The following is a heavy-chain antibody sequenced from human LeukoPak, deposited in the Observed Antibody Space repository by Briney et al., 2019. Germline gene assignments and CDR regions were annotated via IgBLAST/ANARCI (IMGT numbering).Heavy chain of an antibody. D-gene: IGHD4-17*01. CDR3: ARNDYGNAFDI. V-gene: IGHV3-23*01. Sequence: GGSLRLSCAASGFTFSSYAMSWVRQAPGKGLEWVSAISGSGGSTYYADSVKGRFTISRDNAKNSLYLQMNSLRAEDTAVYYCARNDYGNAFDIWGQGTMVTVSS. J-gene: IGHJ3*02. CDR2: ISGSGGST. CDR1: GFTFSSYA.